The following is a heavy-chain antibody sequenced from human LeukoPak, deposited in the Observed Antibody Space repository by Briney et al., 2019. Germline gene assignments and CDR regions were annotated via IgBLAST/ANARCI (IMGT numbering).Heavy chain of an antibody. D-gene: IGHD6-6*01. CDR3: ARPKYSSSRLGAFDI. Sequence: SETLSLTCTVSGGSISSGGYYWSWIRQPPGKGLEWIGYIYHSGSTYYNPSLKSRVTISVDRSKNQFSLKLSSVTAADTAVYYCARPKYSSSRLGAFDIWGQGTMVTVSS. CDR2: IYHSGST. CDR1: GGSISSGGYY. V-gene: IGHV4-30-2*01. J-gene: IGHJ3*02.